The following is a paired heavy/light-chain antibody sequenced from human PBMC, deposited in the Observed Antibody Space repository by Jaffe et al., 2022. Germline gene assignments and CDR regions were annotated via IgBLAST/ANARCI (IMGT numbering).Light chain of an antibody. Sequence: DIQMTQSPSSVSASVGDRVTITCRASQGISSWLAWYQQKPGKAPKLLIYAASSLQSGVPSRFSGSGSGTDFTLTISSLQPEDFATYYCQQANSFPRLTFGGGTKVEIK. CDR3: QQANSFPRLT. CDR1: QGISSW. J-gene: IGKJ4*01. V-gene: IGKV1-12*01. CDR2: AAS.
Heavy chain of an antibody. J-gene: IGHJ6*03. CDR1: GFTVSSNY. CDR3: ARDTRYCSSTSCRGRYYYYYMDV. CDR2: IYSGGST. V-gene: IGHV3-53*02. Sequence: EVQLVETGGGLIQPGGSLRLSCAASGFTVSSNYMSWVRQAPGKGLEWVSVIYSGGSTYYADSVKGRFTISRDNSKNTLYLQMNSLRAEDTAVYYCARDTRYCSSTSCRGRYYYYYMDVWGKGTTVTVSS. D-gene: IGHD2-2*01.